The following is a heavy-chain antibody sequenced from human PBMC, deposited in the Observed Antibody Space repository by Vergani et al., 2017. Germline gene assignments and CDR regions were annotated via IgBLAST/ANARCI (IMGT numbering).Heavy chain of an antibody. D-gene: IGHD2-2*02. CDR2: IWYDGSNK. Sequence: QVQLVESGGGVVQPGRSLRLSCAASGFTFSSYGMHWVRQAPGXGLEWVAVIWYDGSNKYYADSVKGRFTISRDNSKNTLYLQMNSLRAEDTAVYYCARAAPPTFSIVVVPAAIPPDYWGQGTLVTVSS. V-gene: IGHV3-33*01. CDR3: ARAAPPTFSIVVVPAAIPPDY. CDR1: GFTFSSYG. J-gene: IGHJ4*02.